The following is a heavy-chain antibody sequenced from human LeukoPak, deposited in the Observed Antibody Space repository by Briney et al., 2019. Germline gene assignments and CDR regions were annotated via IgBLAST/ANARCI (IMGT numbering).Heavy chain of an antibody. J-gene: IGHJ4*02. V-gene: IGHV3-13*01. D-gene: IGHD3-22*01. CDR3: ARGAYDSNGPQGIDY. CDR2: IGTAGDT. CDR1: GFTFSSYD. Sequence: PGGSLRLSCAASGFTFSSYDMHWVRQATGKGLEWVSAIGTAGDTYYPGSVKGRFTISRENAKNSLYLQMNSLRAGDTAVHYCARGAYDSNGPQGIDYWGQGTLVTVSS.